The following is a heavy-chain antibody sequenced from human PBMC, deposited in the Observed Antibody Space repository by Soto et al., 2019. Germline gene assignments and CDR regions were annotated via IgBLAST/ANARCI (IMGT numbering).Heavy chain of an antibody. D-gene: IGHD4-17*01. J-gene: IGHJ6*02. CDR1: GFPISSTYS. Sequence: NPSETLSLTCLVSGFPISSTYSWGWIRQPPGKGLEWIGSISHSGTTSYSPSLTSRVSISVDTPKNQVSLKLTSVTAADTAVYFCARVTMVIRDSDHFGVDVWGQGTTVTVSS. V-gene: IGHV4-38-2*02. CDR2: ISHSGTT. CDR3: ARVTMVIRDSDHFGVDV.